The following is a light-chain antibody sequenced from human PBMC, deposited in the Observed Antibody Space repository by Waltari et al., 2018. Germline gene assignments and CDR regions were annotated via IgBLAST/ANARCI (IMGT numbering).Light chain of an antibody. CDR1: SSDVGGYNY. Sequence: QSALTQPRSVSGSPGQSVTISCTGTSSDVGGYNYVSWYQQHPGKAPKLLIYDVSKRPSGVPVRFSSSKSGNTASLTISGLQAEDEADYYCCSYAGSYTFYVVFGGGTKLTVL. V-gene: IGLV2-11*01. J-gene: IGLJ2*01. CDR3: CSYAGSYTFYVV. CDR2: DVS.